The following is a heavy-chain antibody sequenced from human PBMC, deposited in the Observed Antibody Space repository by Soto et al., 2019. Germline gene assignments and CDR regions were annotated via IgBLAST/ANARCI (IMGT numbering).Heavy chain of an antibody. Sequence: QIQVVQSGDEVKQPGASVTVSCKASGYTITSYGINWVRKAPGHGLEWVGWVSGYNGDTYYAQKFQDRVTMTKDGGTTTAYLELRSLRSDDSAFYYCGRAKYGDFDAYWGQGTRVSV. J-gene: IGHJ4*02. CDR2: VSGYNGDT. CDR1: GYTITSYG. CDR3: GRAKYGDFDAY. D-gene: IGHD4-17*01. V-gene: IGHV1-18*01.